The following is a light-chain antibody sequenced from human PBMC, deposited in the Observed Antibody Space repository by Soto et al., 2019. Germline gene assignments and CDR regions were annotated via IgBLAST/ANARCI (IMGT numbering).Light chain of an antibody. CDR2: DVS. CDR1: SSDIGTYNF. Sequence: QSALTQPASVSGSPGQSITISCTGTSSDIGTYNFVSWYQQHPGKAPKLMIYDVSDRPSGVSNRFSGSKSGNTASLTISRLQAEDEADYYCNSYRSGTSYVFGTGTKVTVL. V-gene: IGLV2-14*01. CDR3: NSYRSGTSYV. J-gene: IGLJ1*01.